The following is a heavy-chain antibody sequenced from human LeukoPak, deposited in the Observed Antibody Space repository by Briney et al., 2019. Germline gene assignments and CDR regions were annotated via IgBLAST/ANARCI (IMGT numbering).Heavy chain of an antibody. CDR3: ARVSEMATTPNFDY. V-gene: IGHV3-30-3*01. D-gene: IGHD5-24*01. CDR1: GFTFSSYA. CDR2: ISYDGSNK. J-gene: IGHJ4*02. Sequence: GGSLRLSCAASGFTFSSYAMHWVSQAPGKGLEWVAVISYDGSNKYYADSVKGRFTITRDNSKNTLYLQMNSLRAEDTAVYYCARVSEMATTPNFDYWGQGTLVTVSS.